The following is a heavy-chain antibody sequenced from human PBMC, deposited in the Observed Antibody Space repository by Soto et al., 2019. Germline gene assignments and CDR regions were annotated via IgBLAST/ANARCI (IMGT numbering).Heavy chain of an antibody. CDR2: IIPIFGTA. D-gene: IGHD6-6*01. Sequence: AVKVSCKASGGTFSRYAISWVRQAPGQGLEWMGGIIPIFGTANYAQKFQGRVTITADESTSTAYMELGSLRSEDTAVYYCARGIAARPWWFDPWGQGTLVTVSS. J-gene: IGHJ5*02. CDR1: GGTFSRYA. V-gene: IGHV1-69*13. CDR3: ARGIAARPWWFDP.